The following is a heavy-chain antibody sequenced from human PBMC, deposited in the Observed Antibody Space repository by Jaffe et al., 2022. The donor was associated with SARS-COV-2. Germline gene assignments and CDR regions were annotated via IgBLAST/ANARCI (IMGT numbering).Heavy chain of an antibody. CDR3: AILARSEAFDI. CDR1: GFTFTSYW. J-gene: IGHJ3*02. V-gene: IGHV3-7*03. Sequence: EVQLVESGGGLVQPGGSLRLSCAASGFTFTSYWMKWVRQAPGKGLEWVANIKQDGSEKDYVDSVKGRFTISRDNTENSVFLQMNSLRAEDTAVYYCAILARSEAFDIWGQGTMVTVSS. D-gene: IGHD6-6*01. CDR2: IKQDGSEK.